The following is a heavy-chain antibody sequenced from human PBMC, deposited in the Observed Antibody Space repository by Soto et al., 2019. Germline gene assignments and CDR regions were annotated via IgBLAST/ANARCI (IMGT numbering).Heavy chain of an antibody. CDR1: GYTFTSYG. CDR3: ARDEASGSYDLVY. Sequence: QVQLVQSGAEVKKPGASVKVSCKASGYTFTSYGISWVRQAPGQALEWMGWISTYNGNTNYAQKFQGRVAMTTDTSTTPAYMELRSLRSDDTAVYYCARDEASGSYDLVYWGQGTLVTVSS. CDR2: ISTYNGNT. D-gene: IGHD1-26*01. V-gene: IGHV1-18*04. J-gene: IGHJ4*02.